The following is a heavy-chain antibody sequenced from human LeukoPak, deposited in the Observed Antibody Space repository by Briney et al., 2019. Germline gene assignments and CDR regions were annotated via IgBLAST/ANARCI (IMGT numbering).Heavy chain of an antibody. CDR2: INPNSGNT. CDR3: ARGRRKKDSYGSPVWFDP. Sequence: ASVKVSCKASGYTLISYDINWVRQATGRGLEWMGWINPNSGNTDYAQKFQGRVTMTRNTSISTAYMELSSLRSEDTAVYFCARGRRKKDSYGSPVWFDPWGQGTQVTVSS. CDR1: GYTLISYD. V-gene: IGHV1-8*01. D-gene: IGHD3-10*01. J-gene: IGHJ5*02.